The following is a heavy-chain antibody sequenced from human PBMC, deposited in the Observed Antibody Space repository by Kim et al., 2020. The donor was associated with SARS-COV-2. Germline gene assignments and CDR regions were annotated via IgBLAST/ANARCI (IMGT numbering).Heavy chain of an antibody. Sequence: SETLSLTCTVSGGSISSYYWSWIRQPPGKGLEWLGYIYYSGSTNYNPSLKSRVTISVDTSKNQFSLKLSSVTAADTAVYYCARAPPATIFGVVTAFDYWG. J-gene: IGHJ4*01. CDR1: GGSISSYY. D-gene: IGHD3-3*01. V-gene: IGHV4-59*13. CDR2: IYYSGST. CDR3: ARAPPATIFGVVTAFDY.